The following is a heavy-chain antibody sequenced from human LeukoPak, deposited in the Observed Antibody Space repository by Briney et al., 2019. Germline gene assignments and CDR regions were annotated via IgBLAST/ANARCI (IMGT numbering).Heavy chain of an antibody. CDR1: GGSISSYY. J-gene: IGHJ4*02. CDR2: IYTSGST. D-gene: IGHD3-10*01. V-gene: IGHV4-4*07. CDR3: AREGRGSYYGSGSSGFADY. Sequence: SETLSLTCTVSGGSISSYYWSWIRQPAGKGLEWIGRIYTSGSTNYNPSLKSRVTISVDKSKNQFSLKLSSVTAADTAVYYCAREGRGSYYGSGSSGFADYWGQGTLVTVSS.